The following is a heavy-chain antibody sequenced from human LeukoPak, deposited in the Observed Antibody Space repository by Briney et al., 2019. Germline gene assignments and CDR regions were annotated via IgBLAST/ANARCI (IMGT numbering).Heavy chain of an antibody. CDR3: ARALGYCSGGSCYSTWFDP. V-gene: IGHV4-59*01. Sequence: SETLSLTCTVSGGSISSYYWSWIRQPPGKGLEWIGYIYYSGSTNYNPSLRSRVTISVDTSKNQFSLKLSSVTAADTAVYYCARALGYCSGGSCYSTWFDPWGQGTLVTVSS. CDR2: IYYSGST. J-gene: IGHJ5*02. CDR1: GGSISSYY. D-gene: IGHD2-15*01.